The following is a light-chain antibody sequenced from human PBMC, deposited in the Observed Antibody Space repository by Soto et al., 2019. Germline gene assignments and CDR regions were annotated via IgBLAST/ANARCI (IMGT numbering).Light chain of an antibody. J-gene: IGLJ2*01. Sequence: QSVLTQPPSASGTPGQRVTISCSGSSSNIGSNYVYWYQQLPGTAPKLLIYRNNQRPSGVPDRFSGSTSGTSASLAISGPRSEDEADYYCAAWDASLSGVVFGGGTKLTVL. CDR2: RNN. CDR3: AAWDASLSGVV. CDR1: SSNIGSNY. V-gene: IGLV1-47*01.